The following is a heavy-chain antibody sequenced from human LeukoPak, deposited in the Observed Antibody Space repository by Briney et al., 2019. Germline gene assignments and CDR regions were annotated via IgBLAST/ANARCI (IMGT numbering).Heavy chain of an antibody. CDR1: GFPFSSYS. V-gene: IGHV3-21*01. CDR2: ISSGTSFI. CDR3: ARGTTALMDV. J-gene: IGHJ6*03. D-gene: IGHD2-21*02. Sequence: GGSLRLSRAASGFPFSSYSMNWVRQAPGKGLEWVSSISSGTSFIYYADSVKGRFTISRDNAKNSLYLQMNSLRAEDTAVYYCARGTTALMDVWGKGTTVTVSS.